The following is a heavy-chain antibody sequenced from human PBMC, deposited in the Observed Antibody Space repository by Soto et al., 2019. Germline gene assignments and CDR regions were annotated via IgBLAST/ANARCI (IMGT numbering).Heavy chain of an antibody. CDR3: ARGGVDVVATSAFDY. CDR1: GGTFNNYA. Sequence: QVQLVQSGAEVKKPGSSVKVSCKASGGTFNNYAISWVRQAPGQGLEWMVGIIPIIGTADYAHKFQGRLAISADESTGTTFMELSSLRSEDTGLYYCARGGVDVVATSAFDYWGQGTLVPVSS. J-gene: IGHJ4*02. CDR2: IIPIIGTA. V-gene: IGHV1-69*01. D-gene: IGHD5-12*01.